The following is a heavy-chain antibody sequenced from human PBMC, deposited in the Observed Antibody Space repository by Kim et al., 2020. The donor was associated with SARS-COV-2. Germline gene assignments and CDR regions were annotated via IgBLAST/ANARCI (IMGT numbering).Heavy chain of an antibody. D-gene: IGHD2-21*02. CDR3: VKDDFDASFDH. CDR1: GFSFSNSG. J-gene: IGHJ4*02. V-gene: IGHV3-30*18. CDR2: ISYDGTNK. Sequence: GGSLRLSCAASGFSFSNSGMHWVRQAPGKGLEWVALISYDGTNKYYADSVKGRFTISRDNSKNTVYVQMSSLRAEDTAVYYCVKDDFDASFDHRGQGTLVTVSS.